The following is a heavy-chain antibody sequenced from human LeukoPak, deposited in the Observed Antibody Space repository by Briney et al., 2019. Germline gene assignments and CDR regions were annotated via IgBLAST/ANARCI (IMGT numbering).Heavy chain of an antibody. CDR3: AREAAAMLHFDY. J-gene: IGHJ4*02. CDR2: ITYDGSNK. V-gene: IGHV3-30*02. CDR1: GFTFRSYG. Sequence: GGSLRLSCAASGFTFRSYGTHWVRQAPGKGLEWVAFITYDGSNKYYADSVKGRFTISRDNSKNTLYLQINSLRAEDTAVYYCAREAAAMLHFDYWGQGTLVTVSS. D-gene: IGHD2-2*01.